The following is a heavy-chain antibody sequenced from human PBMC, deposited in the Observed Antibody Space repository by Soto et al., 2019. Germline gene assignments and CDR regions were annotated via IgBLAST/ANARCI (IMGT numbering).Heavy chain of an antibody. CDR3: AHLMITYGGFIADDAFDV. V-gene: IGHV2-5*02. Sequence: QITLKESGPTLVEPTRTLTLTCTFSGFSLTTRQVGVDWIRQPPGQALEWLAVIYWDNDKRYSPSLERRLTITKETSKNQVVLTMTNMDPMDTATYYCAHLMITYGGFIADDAFDVWGQGTMVTVSS. D-gene: IGHD3-16*02. J-gene: IGHJ3*01. CDR2: IYWDNDK. CDR1: GFSLTTRQVG.